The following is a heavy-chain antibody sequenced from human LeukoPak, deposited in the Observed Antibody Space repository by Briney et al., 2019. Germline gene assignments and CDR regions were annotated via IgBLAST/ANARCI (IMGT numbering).Heavy chain of an antibody. J-gene: IGHJ4*02. CDR1: GFTFDDYA. V-gene: IGHV3-9*01. Sequence: GGSLRLSCAASGFTFDDYAMHWVRQAPGKGLEWVSGISWNSGSIGYADSVKGRFTISRDNAKNSLYLRMNSLRAEDTALYYCASLFSGSYSSDYWGQGTLVTVSS. CDR2: ISWNSGSI. D-gene: IGHD1-26*01. CDR3: ASLFSGSYSSDY.